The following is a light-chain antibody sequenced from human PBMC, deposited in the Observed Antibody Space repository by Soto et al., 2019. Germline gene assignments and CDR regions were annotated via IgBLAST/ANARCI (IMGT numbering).Light chain of an antibody. Sequence: QMTQSPASLSASVGDRVTITCRASRDISDYLNWFQHKPGRAPKLLIYAASVLHSGVPARFSGSGSESGTEYTLTISSLHPEDSATYYCQQSYRPPLTFGGGTRVEIK. CDR2: AAS. CDR3: QQSYRPPLT. CDR1: RDISDY. J-gene: IGKJ4*01. V-gene: IGKV1-39*01.